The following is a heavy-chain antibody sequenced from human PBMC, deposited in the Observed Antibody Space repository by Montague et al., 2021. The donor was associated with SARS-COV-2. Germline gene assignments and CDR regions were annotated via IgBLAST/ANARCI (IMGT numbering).Heavy chain of an antibody. CDR2: VHDIESS. V-gene: IGHV4-59*01. Sequence: TLSLTCTVSGGSISRYFWNWIRQTPGKGLEWMGYVHDIESSIYNPSLQSRITILLDTPQNQFSLRLHDVTAADTAVYYCARVTLGGRGGRARQYDVLDYWGQGILGTVSS. CDR1: GGSISRYF. CDR3: ARVTLGGRGGRARQYDVLDY. D-gene: IGHD3-16*01. J-gene: IGHJ4*02.